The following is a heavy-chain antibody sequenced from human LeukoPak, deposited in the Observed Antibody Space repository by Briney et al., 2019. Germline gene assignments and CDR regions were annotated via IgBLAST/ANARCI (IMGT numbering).Heavy chain of an antibody. D-gene: IGHD4-11*01. Sequence: GASVKVSCKVSGYTLTELSMHWVRQAPGQGLEWMGWINPNSGGTNYAQKFQGWVTMTGDTSISTAYMELSRLRSDDTAVYYCAVATVTASYYYYYGMDVWGQGTTVTVSS. CDR3: AVATVTASYYYYYGMDV. CDR2: INPNSGGT. CDR1: GYTLTELS. V-gene: IGHV1-2*04. J-gene: IGHJ6*02.